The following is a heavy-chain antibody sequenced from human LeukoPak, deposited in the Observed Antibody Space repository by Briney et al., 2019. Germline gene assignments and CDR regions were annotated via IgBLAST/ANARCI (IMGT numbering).Heavy chain of an antibody. CDR1: GFTFSSYG. CDR2: IWYDGSNK. D-gene: IGHD2-15*01. J-gene: IGHJ4*02. V-gene: IGHV3-33*01. Sequence: PGGSLRLSCAACGFTFSSYGMHWVRQAPGKGLEWVAVIWYDGSNKYYADSVKGRFIISRDNSKNTLYLQMNSLRAEDTAVYYCARDRAQVVADYWGQGTLVTVSS. CDR3: ARDRAQVVADY.